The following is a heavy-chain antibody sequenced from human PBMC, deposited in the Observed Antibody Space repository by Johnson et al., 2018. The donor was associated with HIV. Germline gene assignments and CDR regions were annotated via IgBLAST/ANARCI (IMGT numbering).Heavy chain of an antibody. D-gene: IGHD3-22*01. V-gene: IGHV3-30*02. Sequence: QVQLVESGGGVVQPGGSLRLSCVVSGFTFSSNGMHWVRQAPGKGLEWVVFIRFDGSSKYYGDSVKGRFSISRDNSKNTLYLQMNSLRAEDTAVYYCAKDRAHSSNYLDAFDIWGQGTMVTVSS. CDR3: AKDRAHSSNYLDAFDI. CDR2: IRFDGSSK. J-gene: IGHJ3*02. CDR1: GFTFSSNG.